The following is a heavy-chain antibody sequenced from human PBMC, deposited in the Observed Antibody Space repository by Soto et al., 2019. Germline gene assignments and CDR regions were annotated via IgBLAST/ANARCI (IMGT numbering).Heavy chain of an antibody. D-gene: IGHD6-19*01. Sequence: SVKVSCKASGYTFTSYYMHWLRQAPGQGLEWMGIINPSGGSTSYAQKFQGRVTMTRDTSTSTVYMELSSLRSEDTAVYYCAFIAVAGAYYYYSMDVWGQGTTVTVSS. V-gene: IGHV1-46*01. J-gene: IGHJ6*02. CDR1: GYTFTSYY. CDR2: INPSGGST. CDR3: AFIAVAGAYYYYSMDV.